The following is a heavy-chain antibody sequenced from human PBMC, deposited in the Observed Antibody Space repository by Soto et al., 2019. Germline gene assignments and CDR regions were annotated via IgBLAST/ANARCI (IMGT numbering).Heavy chain of an antibody. CDR3: ARDRGSGSYYSDY. D-gene: IGHD3-10*01. CDR2: IKQDGSEK. CDR1: GFTFSSYW. Sequence: EVQLVESGGGLVQPGGSLRLSCAASGFTFSSYWMSWVRQAPGKGLEWVANIKQDGSEKYYVDSVKGRFTISRDNAKNSRYLQMNSLRAEDTAVYYCARDRGSGSYYSDYWGQGTLVTVSS. J-gene: IGHJ4*02. V-gene: IGHV3-7*01.